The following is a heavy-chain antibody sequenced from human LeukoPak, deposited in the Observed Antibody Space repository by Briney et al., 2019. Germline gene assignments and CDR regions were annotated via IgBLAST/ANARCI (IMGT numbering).Heavy chain of an antibody. CDR2: IYPGHSDT. Sequence: GESLKISCKGSGYSFTSYWIGWVRQMTGKGLEWMGIIYPGHSDTSYSPFFQGQVTISADKSISTAYLQWSSLKASDTAMYYCARGAQYSSGWCEYFDYWGQGTLVTVSS. V-gene: IGHV5-51*01. D-gene: IGHD6-19*01. CDR1: GYSFTSYW. CDR3: ARGAQYSSGWCEYFDY. J-gene: IGHJ4*02.